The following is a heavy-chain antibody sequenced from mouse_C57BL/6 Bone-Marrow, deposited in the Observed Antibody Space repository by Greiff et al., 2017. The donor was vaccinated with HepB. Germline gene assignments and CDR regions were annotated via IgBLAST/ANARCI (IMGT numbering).Heavy chain of an antibody. D-gene: IGHD2-5*01. J-gene: IGHJ4*01. CDR1: GYTFTNYW. Sequence: VKLQESGAELVRPGTSVKMSCKASGYTFTNYWIGWAKQRPGHGLEWIGDIYPGGGYTNYNEKFKGKATLTADKSSSTAYMQFSSLTSEDSAIYYCARGDSNPNYYAMDYWGQGTSVTVSS. CDR3: ARGDSNPNYYAMDY. CDR2: IYPGGGYT. V-gene: IGHV1-63*01.